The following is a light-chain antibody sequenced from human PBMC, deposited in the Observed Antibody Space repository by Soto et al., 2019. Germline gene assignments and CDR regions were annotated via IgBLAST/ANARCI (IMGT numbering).Light chain of an antibody. CDR1: QTIRSW. CDR3: QHYNSYSEA. CDR2: KAS. J-gene: IGKJ1*01. Sequence: IQMTQSPSTLSVSVGDRVTITCRASQTIRSWLAWYQQKPGKAPKLRSYKASTLKSGVPSRFSGSGSGTEFTLTISSLQHDDFATYYCQHYNSYSEAFGQGTKVDIK. V-gene: IGKV1-5*03.